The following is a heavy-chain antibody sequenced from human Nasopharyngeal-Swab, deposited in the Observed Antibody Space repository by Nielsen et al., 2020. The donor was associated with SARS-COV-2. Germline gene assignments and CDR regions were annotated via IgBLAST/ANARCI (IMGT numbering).Heavy chain of an antibody. D-gene: IGHD6-6*01. J-gene: IGHJ6*03. Sequence: ASVKVSCKASGYTFTSYYMHWVRQAPGQGLEWMGIINPSGGSTSYAQKFQGRVTMTRDTSTSTVYTELSSLRSEDTAVYYCARDGKIIAARPYYYYYMDVWGKGTTVTVSS. CDR1: GYTFTSYY. CDR2: INPSGGST. V-gene: IGHV1-46*01. CDR3: ARDGKIIAARPYYYYYMDV.